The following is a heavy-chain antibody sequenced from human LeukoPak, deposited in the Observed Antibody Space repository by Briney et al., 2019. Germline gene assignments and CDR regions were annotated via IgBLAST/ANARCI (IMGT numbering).Heavy chain of an antibody. V-gene: IGHV4-59*08. CDR3: ARRGVEMSAVRPDNWLDP. CDR1: GGSISRYY. J-gene: IGHJ5*02. CDR2: ISYSGST. Sequence: PSETLSLTCTVSGGSISRYYWSWIRQPPGKGLEWIGYISYSGSTNYNPSLKSRVSMSVDTSKNQFSLNLRSLTAADTAVYYCARRGVEMSAVRPDNWLDPWGQGTLVTVSS. D-gene: IGHD5-24*01.